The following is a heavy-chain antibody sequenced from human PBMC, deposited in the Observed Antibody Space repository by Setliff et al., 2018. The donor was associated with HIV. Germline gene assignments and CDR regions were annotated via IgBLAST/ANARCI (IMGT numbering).Heavy chain of an antibody. CDR1: GYSISSGYY. Sequence: SETLSLTCAVSGYSISSGYYWGWIRQPPGKGLEWIGEIIHSGSTNYNPSLKSRVTVSADTSKNQFSLRLNSVTAADTAVYYCAREERGWSNRGAFDVWGLGTMVTVSS. D-gene: IGHD6-19*01. J-gene: IGHJ3*01. CDR3: AREERGWSNRGAFDV. CDR2: IIHSGST. V-gene: IGHV4-38-2*02.